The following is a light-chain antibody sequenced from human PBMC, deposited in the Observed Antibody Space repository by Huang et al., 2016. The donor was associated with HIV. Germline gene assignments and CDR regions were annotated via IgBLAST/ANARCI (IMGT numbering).Light chain of an antibody. J-gene: IGKJ1*01. CDR3: HHYSNWPPTWT. V-gene: IGKV3-15*01. CDR1: QSVAKH. Sequence: EIVMTQSPATLSVSPGERATLSCRASQSVAKHFAWYQQNPGQAPRLLIYGASTRATGIPARFSGSGSGTEFTLTISSLQSEDFAVYYCHHYSNWPPTWTFGQGTKVEIK. CDR2: GAS.